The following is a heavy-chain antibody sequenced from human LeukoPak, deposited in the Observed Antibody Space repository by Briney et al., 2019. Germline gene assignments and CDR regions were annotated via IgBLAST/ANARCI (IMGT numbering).Heavy chain of an antibody. D-gene: IGHD6-13*01. CDR1: GFIVRGDY. CDR3: AKDSSSWFDP. CDR2: IYRDGST. J-gene: IGHJ5*02. V-gene: IGHV3-53*05. Sequence: GGSLRLSCAASGFIVRGDYMSWVRQAPGKGLEWVSFIYRDGSTYYADSVKGRFTISRDNSWNTLYPQMNSLRAEDTAVYYCAKDSSSWFDPWGQGTLVTVSS.